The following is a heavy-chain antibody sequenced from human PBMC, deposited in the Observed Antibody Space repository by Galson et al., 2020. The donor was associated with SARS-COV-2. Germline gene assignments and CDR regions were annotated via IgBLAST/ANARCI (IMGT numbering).Heavy chain of an antibody. CDR3: ARVNVYGDYYFDY. CDR2: ISSTGSLI. Sequence: GGSLRLSCAASGFTFSHHAMIWVRQAPGRGLEWVSSISSTGSLIYYADSVKGRFTISRDNAENSLNLQMNSLGAEDTAVYYCARVNVYGDYYFDYWGQGTLVTVSS. V-gene: IGHV3-21*01. J-gene: IGHJ4*02. D-gene: IGHD4-17*01. CDR1: GFTFSHHA.